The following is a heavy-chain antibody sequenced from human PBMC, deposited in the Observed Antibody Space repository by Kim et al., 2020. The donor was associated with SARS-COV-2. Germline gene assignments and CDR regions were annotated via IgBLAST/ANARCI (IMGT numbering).Heavy chain of an antibody. Sequence: SETLSLTCVVSVGSFSAYYWTWIRQPPGKGLEWIGEINHSGGTNYSPSLKNRVTISINTSENQFSLRLSSVTAADTAVYYCARVRARGSGTFYFYDLDVWGQGTTVSVSS. V-gene: IGHV4-34*01. CDR2: INHSGGT. J-gene: IGHJ6*02. CDR3: ARVRARGSGTFYFYDLDV. CDR1: VGSFSAYY. D-gene: IGHD3-10*01.